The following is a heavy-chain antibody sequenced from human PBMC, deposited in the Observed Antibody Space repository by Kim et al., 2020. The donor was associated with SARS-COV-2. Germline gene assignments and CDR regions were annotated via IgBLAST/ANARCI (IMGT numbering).Heavy chain of an antibody. CDR2: ISHIRGET. CDR3: ARDYYGRGHFDY. V-gene: IGHV1-18*04. Sequence: ASVKVSFKASGYTFINYGMSWVRQAPGQGLEWMGWISHIRGETNLGQKFQGRVTMTTDTSTTTTYMELRSLRSDDTAVYYCARDYYGRGHFDYWGQGTPV. J-gene: IGHJ4*02. CDR1: GYTFINYG. D-gene: IGHD3-10*02.